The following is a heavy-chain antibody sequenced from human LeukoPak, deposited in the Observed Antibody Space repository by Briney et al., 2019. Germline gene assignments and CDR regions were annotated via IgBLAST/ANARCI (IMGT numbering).Heavy chain of an antibody. Sequence: ETLSLTCTVSGGSISSGGHYWSWVRQAPGKGLEWVSVIYSGGSTYYADSVKGRFTISRDNSKNTLYLQMNSLRAEDTAVYYCARDRVYYDSSGQPYYYYGMDVWGQGTTVTVSS. CDR2: IYSGGST. CDR1: GGSISSGGHY. J-gene: IGHJ6*02. D-gene: IGHD3-22*01. CDR3: ARDRVYYDSSGQPYYYYGMDV. V-gene: IGHV3-53*01.